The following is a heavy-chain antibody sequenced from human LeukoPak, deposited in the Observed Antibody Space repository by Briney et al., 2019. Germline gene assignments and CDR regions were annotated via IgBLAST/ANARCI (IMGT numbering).Heavy chain of an antibody. CDR2: IKQDGTEK. CDR1: GFTFTTYW. V-gene: IGHV3-7*01. CDR3: AKVAKYYYGSETYYFFEH. D-gene: IGHD3-10*01. J-gene: IGHJ4*02. Sequence: GESLRLSCAASGFTFTTYWMSWVRQAPGKGLEWVANIKQDGTEKYYVDSVKGRFTISRDNAKNSLYLQMSSLRVEDTAVYYCAKVAKYYYGSETYYFFEHWGQGTPVTASS.